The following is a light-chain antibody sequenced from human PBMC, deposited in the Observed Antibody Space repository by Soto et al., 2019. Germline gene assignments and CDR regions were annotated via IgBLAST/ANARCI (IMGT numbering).Light chain of an antibody. J-gene: IGLJ1*01. CDR3: NSYTTSSTQV. Sequence: QSVLTQPASVSGSPGQSITISCTGTSSDIGGYKHVSWYQQHPGKAPKLMIYEVSNRPSGVSNRFSGSKSGNTASLTISGLQAEDEADYYCNSYTTSSTQVFGTGTKLTVL. CDR2: EVS. CDR1: SSDIGGYKH. V-gene: IGLV2-14*01.